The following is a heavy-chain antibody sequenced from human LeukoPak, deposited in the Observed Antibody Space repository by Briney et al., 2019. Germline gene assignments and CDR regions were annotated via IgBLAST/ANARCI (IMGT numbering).Heavy chain of an antibody. CDR3: ARVRTFGGVTYYFDY. J-gene: IGHJ4*02. CDR2: ISSSGSTI. CDR1: GFTFSDHY. Sequence: PGGSLRLSCAASGFTFSDHYMSWIRQAPGKGLEWVSYISSSGSTIYYADSVKGRFTISRDNAKNSLYLQMNSLRAEDTAVYYCARVRTFGGVTYYFDYWGQGTLVTVSS. V-gene: IGHV3-11*01. D-gene: IGHD3-16*01.